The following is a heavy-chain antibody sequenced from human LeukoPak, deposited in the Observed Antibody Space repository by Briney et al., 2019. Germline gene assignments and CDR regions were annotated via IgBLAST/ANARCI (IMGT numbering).Heavy chain of an antibody. J-gene: IGHJ3*02. V-gene: IGHV3-21*01. CDR2: ISSSGSYI. CDR3: ARSLIADGAFDI. D-gene: IGHD2-21*01. Sequence: GGSLRLSCAASGFTFTSYTMNWVRQAPGKGREGVSDISSSGSYIDYADSVKGRFTISRDNAKNSLFLQMNSLRAEDTAVYYCARSLIADGAFDIWGQGTMVTVSS. CDR1: GFTFTSYT.